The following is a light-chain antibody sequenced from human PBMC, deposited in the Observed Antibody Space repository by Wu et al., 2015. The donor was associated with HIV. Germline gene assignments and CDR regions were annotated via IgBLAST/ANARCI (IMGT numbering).Light chain of an antibody. CDR3: QQYGSPYT. J-gene: IGKJ2*01. CDR1: QSVSSH. V-gene: IGKV3-20*01. CDR2: DAS. Sequence: EIVLTQSPATLSLSPGERATLSCTASQSVSSHMAWYQQKPGQAPRLLIYDASNRATGIPDRFSGSGSGTDFTLTISRLEPEDFAVYYCQQYGSPYTFGQGTKLEIK.